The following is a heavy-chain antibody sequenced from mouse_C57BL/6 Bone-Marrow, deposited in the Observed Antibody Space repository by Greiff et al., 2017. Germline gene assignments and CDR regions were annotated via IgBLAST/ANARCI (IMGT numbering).Heavy chain of an antibody. CDR3: SRGRSPAWFAY. CDR2: ICPGGGDT. J-gene: IGHJ3*01. V-gene: IGHV1-82*01. CDR1: GYAFSSSW. Sequence: QVQLQQSGPELVKPGASVKISCKASGYAFSSSWMTWVKQRPGKGLEWLGRICPGGGDTNYNGKFKGKANLTADKSSSTAYMQLSRLRSESSAVYFCSRGRSPAWFAYWGQGTLVTVSA. D-gene: IGHD6-1*01.